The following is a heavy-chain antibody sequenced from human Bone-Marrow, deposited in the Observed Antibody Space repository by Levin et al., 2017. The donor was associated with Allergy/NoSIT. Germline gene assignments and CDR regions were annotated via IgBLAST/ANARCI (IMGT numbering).Heavy chain of an antibody. Sequence: GGSLRLSCAASGFKFDDYALHWVRQAPGKGLEWVSTISWNSGSLAYADSVKGRFTISRDNAKNSLYLQMNRLRDDDTALYDCAKDQSRGCTPGNYYYSCLDVWGQGTTVTFSS. J-gene: IGHJ6*02. V-gene: IGHV3-9*01. CDR3: AKDQSRGCTPGNYYYSCLDV. D-gene: IGHD6-19*01. CDR1: GFKFDDYA. CDR2: ISWNSGSL.